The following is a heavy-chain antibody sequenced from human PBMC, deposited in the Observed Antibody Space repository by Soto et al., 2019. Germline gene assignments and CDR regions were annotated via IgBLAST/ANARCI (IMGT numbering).Heavy chain of an antibody. V-gene: IGHV1-2*02. CDR1: GYTFTGYY. Sequence: ASVKVSCKASGYTFTGYYVHWVRQAPGQGLEWMGWINPNSGDTYLAQRFQGRVTMNRDTSIGTAYMELRGLTSDDTAEYYCAKGGAIVAAGTRVYLYNAMDVWGQGNAGHRLL. D-gene: IGHD1-26*01. CDR2: INPNSGDT. J-gene: IGHJ6*02. CDR3: AKGGAIVAAGTRVYLYNAMDV.